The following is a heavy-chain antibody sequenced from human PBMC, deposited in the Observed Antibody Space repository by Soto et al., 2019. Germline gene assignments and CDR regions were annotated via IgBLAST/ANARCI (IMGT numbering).Heavy chain of an antibody. CDR1: GGTFSSYS. CDR3: ARESRTGTTISY. D-gene: IGHD1-7*01. CDR2: IIPIFGTA. V-gene: IGHV1-69*13. J-gene: IGHJ4*02. Sequence: SVKVSCKASGGTFSSYSISWVRQAPGQGLEWMGGIIPIFGTANYAQKFQGRVTITADESTSTAYMELSSLRSEDTAVYYCARESRTGTTISYWGQGTLVTVSS.